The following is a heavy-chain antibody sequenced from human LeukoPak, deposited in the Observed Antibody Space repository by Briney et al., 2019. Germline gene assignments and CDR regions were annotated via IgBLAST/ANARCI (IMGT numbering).Heavy chain of an antibody. CDR3: ASGYSYGYNYFDY. J-gene: IGHJ4*02. D-gene: IGHD5-18*01. CDR2: INPNSGGT. Sequence: GASVKVSCKASGYTFTGYYMHWVRQAPGQGLEWMGRINPNSGGTNYAQKFQGRVTMTRDTSTSTVYMELSSLRSEDTAVYYCASGYSYGYNYFDYWGQGTLVTVSS. V-gene: IGHV1-2*06. CDR1: GYTFTGYY.